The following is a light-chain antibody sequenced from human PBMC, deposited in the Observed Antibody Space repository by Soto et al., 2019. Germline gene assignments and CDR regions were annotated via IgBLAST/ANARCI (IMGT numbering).Light chain of an antibody. V-gene: IGLV2-14*01. CDR3: RSYSSSGTLFV. J-gene: IGLJ1*01. Sequence: QSALTQPASVSGSPGQSITVSCTGTSSDVGGHNYVSWFQQHPGQAPKLLIYEVTTRPSGVSTRFSGSKSGNTASLTISGLQAEDEAVYHCRSYSSSGTLFVFGTGTKVTVL. CDR2: EVT. CDR1: SSDVGGHNY.